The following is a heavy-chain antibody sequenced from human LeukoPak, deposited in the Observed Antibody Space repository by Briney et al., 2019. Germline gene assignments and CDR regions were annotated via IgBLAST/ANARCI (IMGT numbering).Heavy chain of an antibody. V-gene: IGHV3-48*03. CDR2: ISSSGKII. D-gene: IGHD3-22*01. CDR1: GFTFSSYE. Sequence: GGSLRLSCAASGFTFSSYEMTWARQAPGKGLEWVSYISSSGKIIYYADSVKGRFTISRDNAKNSLYLQMNSLRAEDTAVYYCATRFGSGYYDYWGQGTLVTVSS. J-gene: IGHJ4*02. CDR3: ATRFGSGYYDY.